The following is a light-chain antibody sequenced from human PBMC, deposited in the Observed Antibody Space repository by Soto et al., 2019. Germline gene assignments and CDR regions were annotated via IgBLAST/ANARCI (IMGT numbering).Light chain of an antibody. CDR3: QTWGTGIQV. J-gene: IGLJ3*02. CDR1: SGHSSYA. Sequence: QLVLTQSPSASASLGASVKLTCTLSSGHSSYAIAWHQQQQPEKGPRYLMKLNSDGSHTKGDGIPDRFSGSSSGAERYLTISSLQSEDEADYYCQTWGTGIQVFGGGTKLTVL. V-gene: IGLV4-69*01. CDR2: LNSDGSH.